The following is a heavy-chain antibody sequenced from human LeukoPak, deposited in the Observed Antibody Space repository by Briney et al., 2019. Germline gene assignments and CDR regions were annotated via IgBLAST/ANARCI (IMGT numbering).Heavy chain of an antibody. CDR1: GFTFRTYG. CDR3: AGVMRGAFDI. J-gene: IGHJ3*02. CDR2: ISYDGDPK. V-gene: IGHV3-30*03. Sequence: GGSLRLSCAASGFTFRTYGMHWVRQAPGKGLEWVAVISYDGDPKFYADSVKGRFTISRDNSNNTLYLQLDSLRAEDTAIYYCAGVMRGAFDIWGQGTLVTVSS.